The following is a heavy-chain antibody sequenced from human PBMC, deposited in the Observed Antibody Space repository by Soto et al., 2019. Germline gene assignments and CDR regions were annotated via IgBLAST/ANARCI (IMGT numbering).Heavy chain of an antibody. D-gene: IGHD3-10*01. J-gene: IGHJ4*02. Sequence: EVQLLEAGGNLIQPGGSLRLSCAASGFSFSNYAMSWVRHAPGQGLEWLSAISGPGSTIYYADSVKGRFTISRDNSKNTLYLQMNSLTGEDTAVYYCAKMLTMVRGVTGLRDFDFWGQGTLVTVSS. CDR1: GFSFSNYA. CDR3: AKMLTMVRGVTGLRDFDF. V-gene: IGHV3-23*01. CDR2: ISGPGSTI.